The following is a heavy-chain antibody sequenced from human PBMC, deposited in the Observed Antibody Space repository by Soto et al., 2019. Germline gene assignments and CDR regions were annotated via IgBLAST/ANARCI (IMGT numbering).Heavy chain of an antibody. CDR3: ASWSNSNPLYYDGLDV. CDR1: GGAFNNYA. CDR2: IIPLHNTS. Sequence: QVQLLQSGAEVKKPGSSVKVSCKVSGGAFNNYALNWVRHGPGQGLEWLGGIIPLHNTSNYSLKFLGRVTVTADISSTTVYMELNRLTSDDTATYYCASWSNSNPLYYDGLDVWGQGTTVTVSS. J-gene: IGHJ6*02. V-gene: IGHV1-69*06. D-gene: IGHD1-20*01.